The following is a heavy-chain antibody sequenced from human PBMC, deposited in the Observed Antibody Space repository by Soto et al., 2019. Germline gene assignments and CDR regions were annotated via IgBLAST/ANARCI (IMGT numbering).Heavy chain of an antibody. V-gene: IGHV1-2*02. J-gene: IGHJ4*02. D-gene: IGHD2-21*01. CDR2: INPSNEIT. CDR3: MRGGGGDSPIDY. Sequence: GALVKVSCKTSGYTFSAYYVHWARLTPGRGFQWLGWINPSNEITTFSQFFQGRVTMTRDTSTNTVHMELNRLTSDDTAVYYCMRGGGGDSPIDYWGQGTQVTLSS. CDR1: GYTFSAYY.